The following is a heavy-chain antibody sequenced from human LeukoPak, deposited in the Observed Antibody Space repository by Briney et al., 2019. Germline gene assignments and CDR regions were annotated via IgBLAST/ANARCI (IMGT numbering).Heavy chain of an antibody. D-gene: IGHD6-13*01. CDR1: GASISSGSYY. CDR2: IYTSGST. Sequence: SETLSLTCTVSGASISSGSYYWNWIRQPAGKGLEWIGRIYTSGSTNYNPSLKSRVTISVDRSKNQFSLRLSSVTAADTAVYYCARESPIAETAWGQGTLVTVSS. CDR3: ARESPIAETA. V-gene: IGHV4-61*02. J-gene: IGHJ5*02.